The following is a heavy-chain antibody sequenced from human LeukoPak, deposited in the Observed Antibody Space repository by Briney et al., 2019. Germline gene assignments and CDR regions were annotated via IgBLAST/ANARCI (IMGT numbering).Heavy chain of an antibody. CDR2: MNLNSGNT. CDR3: ARKLRREYSSGHPPGY. D-gene: IGHD6-19*01. J-gene: IGHJ4*02. Sequence: ASVNVSCKASGYTFTSYDINWVRQATGQGLEWMGWMNLNSGNTGYAQKFQGRVTMTRNTSISTAYMELSSLRSEDTAVYYCARKLRREYSSGHPPGYWGQGTLVTVSS. V-gene: IGHV1-8*01. CDR1: GYTFTSYD.